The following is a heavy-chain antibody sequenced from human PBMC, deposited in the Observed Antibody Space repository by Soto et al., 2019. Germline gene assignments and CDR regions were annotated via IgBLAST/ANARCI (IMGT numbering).Heavy chain of an antibody. V-gene: IGHV1-69*12. CDR1: GGTFSSYA. CDR3: ARDPTVRITGTPSPHP. J-gene: IGHJ5*02. D-gene: IGHD1-7*01. Sequence: QVQLVQSGAEVKKPGSSVKVSCKASGGTFSSYAISWVRQAPGQGLEWMGGIIPIFGTANYAQKFQGRVTITADESTSTAFMELSSLRSEDTTVYYCARDPTVRITGTPSPHPWGQGTLVTVSS. CDR2: IIPIFGTA.